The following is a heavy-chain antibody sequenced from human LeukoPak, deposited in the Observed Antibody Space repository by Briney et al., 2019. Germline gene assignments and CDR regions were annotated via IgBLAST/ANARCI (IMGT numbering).Heavy chain of an antibody. V-gene: IGHV4-34*01. CDR3: ARGLSGYGY. CDR1: GGSFSGYY. D-gene: IGHD5-12*01. J-gene: IGHJ4*02. CDR2: INHSGST. Sequence: LETLSLTCAVYGGSFSGYYWSWIRQPPGKGLEWIGEINHSGSTNYNPSLKSRVTISVDTSKNQFSLKLSSVTAADTAVYYCARGLSGYGYWGQGTLVTVSS.